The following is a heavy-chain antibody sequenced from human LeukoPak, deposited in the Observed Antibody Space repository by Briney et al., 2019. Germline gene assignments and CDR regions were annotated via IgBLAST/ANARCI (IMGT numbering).Heavy chain of an antibody. CDR1: GGSINGYY. CDR3: ARVFGYTYGHADY. Sequence: PSETLSLTCTVSGGSINGYYWCWMRQPPGKGLKWIGNFYSSGSANYNPSLKSRVTISVETSKNQFSLKLSSVTAADTAVYYCARVFGYTYGHADYWGQGTLVTVSS. V-gene: IGHV4-59*01. D-gene: IGHD5-18*01. J-gene: IGHJ4*02. CDR2: FYSSGSA.